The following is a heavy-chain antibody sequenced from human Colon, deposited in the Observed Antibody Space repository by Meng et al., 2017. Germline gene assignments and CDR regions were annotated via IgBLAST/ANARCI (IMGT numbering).Heavy chain of an antibody. J-gene: IGHJ4*02. Sequence: QGHLQASGPGLLRPSEPLSLTCTGSGASVSSGNHYWSWIRQPPGKGLEYIAYVDYSGSTHYNPSLKSRVTMSVDTSKKQLSLKLSSVTAADTAVYYCAGGPWEFDYWGQGTLVTVSS. CDR3: AGGPWEFDY. D-gene: IGHD1-26*01. CDR2: VDYSGST. CDR1: GASVSSGNHY. V-gene: IGHV4-61*01.